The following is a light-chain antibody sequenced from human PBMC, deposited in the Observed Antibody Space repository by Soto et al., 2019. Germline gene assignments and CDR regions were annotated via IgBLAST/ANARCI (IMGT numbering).Light chain of an antibody. CDR1: ESIDSW. CDR3: QQYNSYRA. CDR2: KAS. J-gene: IGKJ1*01. Sequence: DIQMTQSPSTLSASAGDRVTITCRASESIDSWLAWHQQKPGRAPKLLISKASSLESGVPSRFSGSGFGTEFTLTISSLQPDDFATYYCQQYNSYRAFGQGTKVDI. V-gene: IGKV1-5*03.